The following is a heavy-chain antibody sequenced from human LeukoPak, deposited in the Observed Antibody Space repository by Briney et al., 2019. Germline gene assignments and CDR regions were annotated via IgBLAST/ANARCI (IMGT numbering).Heavy chain of an antibody. D-gene: IGHD3-10*01. CDR2: INQDGRTK. Sequence: GGSLRLSCVASGFTFRNYWMAWVRQAPGKGPEWVANINQDGRTKQYVDSVKGLFTISRDNAKNPLYLQMNSLRVEDTAVYYCASDDVGALDYWGQGILVTVSS. CDR1: GFTFRNYW. V-gene: IGHV3-7*01. CDR3: ASDDVGALDY. J-gene: IGHJ4*02.